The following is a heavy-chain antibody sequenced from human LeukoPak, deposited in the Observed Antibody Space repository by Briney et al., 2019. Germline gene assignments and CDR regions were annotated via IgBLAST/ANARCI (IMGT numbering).Heavy chain of an antibody. CDR3: ARVVQGYGDPNWFDP. CDR1: GGSITSTTDS. D-gene: IGHD4-17*01. V-gene: IGHV4-39*07. Sequence: TSETLSLTCAVSGGSITSTTDSWAWIRQSPGKGLEWIGSIYSSGQSYYKVSLRSRVTMSVDTSKDLFSLKLTSVTAADTAVYYCARVVQGYGDPNWFDPWGQGTLVTVSS. J-gene: IGHJ5*02. CDR2: IYSSGQS.